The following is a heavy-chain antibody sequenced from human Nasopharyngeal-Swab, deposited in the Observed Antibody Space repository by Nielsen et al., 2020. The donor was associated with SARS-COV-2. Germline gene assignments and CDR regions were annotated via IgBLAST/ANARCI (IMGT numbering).Heavy chain of an antibody. D-gene: IGHD2/OR15-2a*01. J-gene: IGHJ5*02. CDR3: VRREYSNRLDP. CDR2: IHYGGGT. Sequence: SETLSLTCTVAGGSMSSSGYHWGWIRQPPGKGLEWIGSIHYGGGTYYNPSLSRRVTLAVDASRNQFCLTVTSVTAADTALYYCVRREYSNRLDPWGQGTLVTVSS. CDR1: GGSMSSSGYH. V-gene: IGHV4-39*01.